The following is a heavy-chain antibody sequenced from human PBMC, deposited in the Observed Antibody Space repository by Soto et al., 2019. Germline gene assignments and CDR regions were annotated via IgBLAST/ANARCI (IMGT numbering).Heavy chain of an antibody. Sequence: GGSLRLSCAASGFTFSSYAMSWVRQAPGKGLEWVSAISGSGGSTYYADSVKGRFTISRDDSINTAYLEMNSLRIEDSARYYCTSPGPFDSWGRGVLVTVSS. CDR3: TSPGPFDS. CDR1: GFTFSSYA. CDR2: ISGSGGST. D-gene: IGHD1-1*01. J-gene: IGHJ4*02. V-gene: IGHV3-23*01.